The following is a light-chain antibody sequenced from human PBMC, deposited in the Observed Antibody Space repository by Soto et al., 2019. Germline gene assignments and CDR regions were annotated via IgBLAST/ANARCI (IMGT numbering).Light chain of an antibody. J-gene: IGLJ3*02. CDR2: EGN. V-gene: IGLV2-23*01. CDR1: SSDVGSYNL. CDR3: CSYTGSSTS. Sequence: QSALTQPASVSGSTGQSITMSCAGASSDVGSYNLVSWYQQYPGKAPKLIIYEGNKRPSGVSNRFSGSGSGNTASLTISGLQAEDAADYYCCSYTGSSTSFGGGTKVTVL.